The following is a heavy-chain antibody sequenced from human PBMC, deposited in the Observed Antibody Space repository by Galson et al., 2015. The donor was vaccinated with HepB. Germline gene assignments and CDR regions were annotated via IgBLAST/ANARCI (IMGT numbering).Heavy chain of an antibody. D-gene: IGHD5-12*01. Sequence: QSGAEVKESGKPLKISCKGFGYTFTKYWIGWVRQMPGSGLEWMGIIYPGDSDTRYSPSFQGQVTISADKVTNTTYLQWSSLKASDTAIYYCARTLGAKGGWGYWGQGTLVTVSS. J-gene: IGHJ4*02. CDR3: ARTLGAKGGWGY. CDR2: IYPGDSDT. CDR1: GYTFTKYW. V-gene: IGHV5-51*03.